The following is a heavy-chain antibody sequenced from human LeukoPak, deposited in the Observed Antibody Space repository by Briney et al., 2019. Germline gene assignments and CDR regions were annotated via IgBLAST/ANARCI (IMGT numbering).Heavy chain of an antibody. CDR3: ARGADSGSYFSYYGMDV. CDR1: GGSISSYY. D-gene: IGHD1-26*01. CDR2: IYDSGST. J-gene: IGHJ6*02. Sequence: SETLSLTCTVSGGSISSYYWSWTRQPPGKGLEWIGYIYDSGSTNYNPSLKSRVTISVDTSKNQFSLKLSSVTAADTAVYYCARGADSGSYFSYYGMDVWGQGTTVTVSS. V-gene: IGHV4-59*01.